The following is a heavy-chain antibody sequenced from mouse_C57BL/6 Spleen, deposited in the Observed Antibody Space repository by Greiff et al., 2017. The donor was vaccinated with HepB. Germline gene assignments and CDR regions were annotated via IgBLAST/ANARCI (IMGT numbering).Heavy chain of an antibody. CDR1: GYSITSGYY. V-gene: IGHV3-6*01. J-gene: IGHJ1*03. CDR2: ISYDGSN. D-gene: IGHD1-1*01. CDR3: ARDDYGSSYEGNWYFDV. Sequence: ESGPGLVKPSQSLSLACSVTGYSITSGYYWNWIRQFPGNKLEWMGYISYDGSNNYNPSLKNLISITRDTSKNQFFLKLNSVTTEDTATYYCARDDYGSSYEGNWYFDVWGTGTTVTVSS.